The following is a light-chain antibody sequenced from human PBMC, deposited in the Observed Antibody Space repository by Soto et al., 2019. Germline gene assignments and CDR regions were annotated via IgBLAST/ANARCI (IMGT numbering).Light chain of an antibody. CDR2: GAS. CDR1: QSVSSSY. CDR3: QQYGSSPPT. J-gene: IGKJ1*01. Sequence: EIVLTQSPGTLSLSPGERATLSCRASQSVSSSYLAWYQQKPGQAPRLLIYGASSRATGIPDRFSGSGSGTDFTLTISSLVPEDLAVYDCQQYGSSPPTFGQGTKV. V-gene: IGKV3-20*01.